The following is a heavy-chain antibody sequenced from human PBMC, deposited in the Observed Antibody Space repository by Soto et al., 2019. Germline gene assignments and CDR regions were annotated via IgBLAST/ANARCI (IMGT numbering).Heavy chain of an antibody. J-gene: IGHJ6*03. D-gene: IGHD4-17*01. CDR2: IYYSGST. CDR1: GGTISSSSYY. Sequence: PSETMSLTCTVSGGTISSSSYYWGWIRQPPGKGLEWIGSIYYSGSTYYNPSLKSRVTISVDTSKNQFSLKLSSVTAADTAVYYCARRRRDGTVTRGYYYYMDVWGKGTTVTVSS. CDR3: ARRRRDGTVTRGYYYYMDV. V-gene: IGHV4-39*01.